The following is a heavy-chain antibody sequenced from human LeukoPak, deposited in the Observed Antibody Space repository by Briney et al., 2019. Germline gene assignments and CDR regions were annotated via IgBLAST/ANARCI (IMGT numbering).Heavy chain of an antibody. CDR2: INGGGGYT. CDR1: GFTFSSYA. Sequence: GGSLRLSCATSGFTFSSYAMSWVRQAPGKGLERVSAINGGGGYTYYADSVKGRFTVSRDNSKNTLYLQMNSLRAEDTAVYYCAKDRSGSGSYYPDYWGQGTLVTVSS. CDR3: AKDRSGSGSYYPDY. D-gene: IGHD3-10*01. J-gene: IGHJ4*02. V-gene: IGHV3-23*01.